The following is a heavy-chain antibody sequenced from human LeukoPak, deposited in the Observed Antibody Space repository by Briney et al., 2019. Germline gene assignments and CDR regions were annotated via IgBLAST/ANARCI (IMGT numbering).Heavy chain of an antibody. CDR1: GGSFSGYY. Sequence: SETLSLTCAVYGGSFSGYYWSWIRQPPGKGLEWIGEINHSGSTNYNPSLKSRVTISVDTSKNQFSLKLSSVTAADTAVYYCARGQGPGYYDSSGSLTDRGYYFDYWGQGTLVTVSS. D-gene: IGHD3-22*01. J-gene: IGHJ4*02. CDR3: ARGQGPGYYDSSGSLTDRGYYFDY. V-gene: IGHV4-34*01. CDR2: INHSGST.